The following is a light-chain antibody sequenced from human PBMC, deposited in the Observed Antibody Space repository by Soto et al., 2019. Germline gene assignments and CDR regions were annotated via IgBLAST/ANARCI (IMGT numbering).Light chain of an antibody. V-gene: IGKV1-9*01. CDR2: SAS. CDR1: QAIGSY. Sequence: IQLTQSPSSLSASVGDTVTITCRASQAIGSYFDWYQQRPGTAPKLLIYSASTLHSGVPSRFSGSGSGTDFTLTISSLPPEDFATYYCQQVDSYPRTFGPGTTVEI. J-gene: IGKJ3*01. CDR3: QQVDSYPRT.